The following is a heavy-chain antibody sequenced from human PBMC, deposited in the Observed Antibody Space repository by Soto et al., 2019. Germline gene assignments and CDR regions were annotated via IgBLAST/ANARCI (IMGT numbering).Heavy chain of an antibody. CDR2: VYYDGGS. D-gene: IGHD3-10*01. V-gene: IGHV4-59*08. CDR1: GGSIDGRN. Sequence: QVRLQESGPGLVKPSETLSLTCTVSGGSIDGRNCAWIRQPPGKGLEWLGYVYYDGGSSYNPSVKSRLTLSMDTSKSQFSLQLRSVTAADTAVYYCVRQGIGNLHGLVDVWGRGTTVTVSS. CDR3: VRQGIGNLHGLVDV. J-gene: IGHJ6*02.